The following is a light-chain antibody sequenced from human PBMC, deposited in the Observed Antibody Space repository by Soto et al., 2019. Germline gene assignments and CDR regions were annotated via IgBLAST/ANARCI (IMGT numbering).Light chain of an antibody. V-gene: IGLV2-14*01. J-gene: IGLJ2*01. Sequence: QSVLTQPASVSGSAGQSITISCTGTGSDVGGYNYVSWYQQHPGKAPKVMIYDVSNRPSGVSNRFSGSKSGNTASLTISGLQAEDEADYYCSSYTSASTPLVFGGGTKVTVL. CDR3: SSYTSASTPLV. CDR1: GSDVGGYNY. CDR2: DVS.